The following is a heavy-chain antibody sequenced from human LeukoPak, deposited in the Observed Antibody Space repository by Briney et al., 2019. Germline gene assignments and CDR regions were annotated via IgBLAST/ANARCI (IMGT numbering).Heavy chain of an antibody. CDR3: ARRWNYGRNYYIDV. J-gene: IGHJ6*03. Sequence: SETLSLPRAVYGGSFSNYYWSWNRQPPGQGLESIGEINDSGRINYNPSLMSRVTVSVDTSKNQFSLRLTSVTATDTAVYYCARRWNYGRNYYIDVWGNGATVSVSS. V-gene: IGHV4-34*01. CDR2: INDSGRI. CDR1: GGSFSNYY. D-gene: IGHD1-7*01.